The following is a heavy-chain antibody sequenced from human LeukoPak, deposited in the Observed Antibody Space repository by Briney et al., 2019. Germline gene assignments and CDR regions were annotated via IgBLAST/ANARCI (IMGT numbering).Heavy chain of an antibody. CDR1: GFTFSSYG. CDR3: ARGTYGDPRVSYYYGMDV. V-gene: IGHV3-33*01. CDR2: IWYDGSNK. D-gene: IGHD4-17*01. Sequence: GGSLRLSCAASGFTFSSYGMHWVRQAPGKGLEWVAVIWYDGSNKYYADSVKGRFTISRDNSKNTLYLQMDSLRAEDTAVYYCARGTYGDPRVSYYYGMDVWGQGTTVTVSS. J-gene: IGHJ6*02.